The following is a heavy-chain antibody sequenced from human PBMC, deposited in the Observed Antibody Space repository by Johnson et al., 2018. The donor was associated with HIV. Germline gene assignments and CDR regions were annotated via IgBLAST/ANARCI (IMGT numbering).Heavy chain of an antibody. V-gene: IGHV3-30*02. J-gene: IGHJ3*02. CDR1: GFTVSSNY. CDR2: IRNDGSYD. CDR3: AKSSSAYAFDI. D-gene: IGHD6-13*01. Sequence: QVQLVESGGGLVKPGGSLRLSCAASGFTVSSNYMSWVRQAPGKGLAWVAFIRNDGSYDYHADSVQGRFTISRDNSRNTLWLQMNSLRAEDTAVYYCAKSSSAYAFDIWGQGTMVTVSS.